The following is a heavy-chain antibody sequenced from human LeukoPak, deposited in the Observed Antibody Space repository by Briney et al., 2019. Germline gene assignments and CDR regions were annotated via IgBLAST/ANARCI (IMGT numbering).Heavy chain of an antibody. CDR2: ISSSSSTI. D-gene: IGHD2-8*01. V-gene: IGHV3-48*04. J-gene: IGHJ4*02. CDR3: VRAVMGTFDY. CDR1: GFTFSSYS. Sequence: GSLRLSCAASGFTFSSYSMNWVRQAPGKGLEWVSYISSSSSTIYYADSVKGRFTISRDNAKNTLFLQMNSLRVEDTAVYYCVRAVMGTFDYWGQGTLVTVSS.